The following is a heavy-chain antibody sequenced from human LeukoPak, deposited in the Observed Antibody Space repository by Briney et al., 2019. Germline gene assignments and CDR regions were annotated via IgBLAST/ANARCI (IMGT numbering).Heavy chain of an antibody. Sequence: GGSLRLSCVASGVTFSSYAKHWVRQAPGKGLEGVARISFDGSIEVYADSVKGRFTISRDNSKNTLYLQMDSLRVEDTAVYYCTRDPIIGAPDYFVYWGQGTLFTVSS. CDR3: TRDPIIGAPDYFVY. CDR1: GVTFSSYA. D-gene: IGHD1-26*01. V-gene: IGHV3-30-3*01. CDR2: ISFDGSIE. J-gene: IGHJ4*02.